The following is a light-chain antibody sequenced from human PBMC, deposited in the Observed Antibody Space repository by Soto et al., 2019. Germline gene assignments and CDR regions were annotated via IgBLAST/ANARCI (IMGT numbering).Light chain of an antibody. CDR2: SNN. CDR3: AAWDDSLNGHGV. V-gene: IGLV1-44*01. Sequence: QSVLTQPPSASGTPGQRVTISCSGSSSNIGRNTVAWYQRLPGTAPKLLIYSNNQRPSWVPDRFSGSKSGTSASLAISGIQSEDEADYYCAAWDDSLNGHGVFGGGTKLTVL. J-gene: IGLJ3*02. CDR1: SSNIGRNT.